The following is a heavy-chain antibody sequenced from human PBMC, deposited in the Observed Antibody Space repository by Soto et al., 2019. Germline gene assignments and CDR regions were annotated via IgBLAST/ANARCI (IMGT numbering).Heavy chain of an antibody. CDR1: GYTFTRSG. D-gene: IGHD5-12*01. V-gene: IGHV1-18*01. CDR3: AREGVAPYYYYGMDV. CDR2: ISTYNGDT. J-gene: IGHJ6*02. Sequence: QVQLVQSGAEVKKPGASVKFSCKASGYTFTRSGISWVRQAPGQGLEWMGWISTYNGDTNYAQTFQGRVTMTTDRSTSTVYMELRSLRSDDTAVYYCAREGVAPYYYYGMDVWGQGTPVTVSS.